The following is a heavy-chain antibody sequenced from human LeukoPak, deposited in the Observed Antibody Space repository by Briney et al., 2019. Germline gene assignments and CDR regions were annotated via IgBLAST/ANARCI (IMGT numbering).Heavy chain of an antibody. CDR1: GGSISSGDYY. D-gene: IGHD5-24*01. J-gene: IGHJ4*02. CDR2: IYYSGST. V-gene: IGHV4-30-4*01. Sequence: SETLSLTCTVSGGSISSGDYYWGWIRQPPGKGLEWIGYIYYSGSTYYNPSLKGRVTISVDTSKNQFSLKLSSVTAADTAVYYCASLQRGERWLQLGYYFDYWGQGTLVTVSS. CDR3: ASLQRGERWLQLGYYFDY.